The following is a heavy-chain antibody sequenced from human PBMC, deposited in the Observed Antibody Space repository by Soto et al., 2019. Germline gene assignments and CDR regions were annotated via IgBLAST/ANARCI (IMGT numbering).Heavy chain of an antibody. D-gene: IGHD3-10*01. V-gene: IGHV3-33*01. Sequence: QVQLVESGGGVVQPGRSLRLSCAASGFTFSSYGMHWVRQAPGKGLEWVAVIWYDGSNKYYADSVKGRFTISRDNSKNTLYLQMNSLRAEDTAVYYCARDKYLGYYYGSGSYCMDVWGQGTTVTVSS. CDR3: ARDKYLGYYYGSGSYCMDV. CDR2: IWYDGSNK. CDR1: GFTFSSYG. J-gene: IGHJ6*02.